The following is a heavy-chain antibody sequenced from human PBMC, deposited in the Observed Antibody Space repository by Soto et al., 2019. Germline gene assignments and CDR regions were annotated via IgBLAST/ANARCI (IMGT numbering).Heavy chain of an antibody. V-gene: IGHV4-31*03. J-gene: IGHJ5*02. CDR2: IYHSGST. D-gene: IGHD6-25*01. CDR1: GGSISSGGYY. CDR3: AREAAGILNWFDP. Sequence: QVQLQESGPGLVKPSQTLSLTCTVSGGSISSGGYYWSWIRQHPGKGLEWIGYIYHSGSTYYNPSTKSRVTISVDTSKNQFSLKVSSVTAADTAVYYCAREAAGILNWFDPWGQGTLVTVSS.